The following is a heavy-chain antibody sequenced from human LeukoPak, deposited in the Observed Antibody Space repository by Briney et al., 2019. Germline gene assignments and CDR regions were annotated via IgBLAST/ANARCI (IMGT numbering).Heavy chain of an antibody. D-gene: IGHD1-26*01. CDR2: IYYSGST. CDR3: ARHRNSGSYLGGNYYYYYYMDV. J-gene: IGHJ6*03. V-gene: IGHV4-39*01. CDR1: GGSISSSSYY. Sequence: SETLSLTCTVSGGSISSSSYYWGWIRQPPGKGLEWIGSIYYSGSTYYNPSLKSRVTISVDTSKNQFSLKLSSVTAADTAVYYCARHRNSGSYLGGNYYYYYYMDVWGKGTTVTVSS.